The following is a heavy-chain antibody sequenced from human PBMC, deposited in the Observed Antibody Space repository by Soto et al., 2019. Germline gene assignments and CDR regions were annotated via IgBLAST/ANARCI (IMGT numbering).Heavy chain of an antibody. D-gene: IGHD2-21*01. CDR2: ISGSAIYT. V-gene: IGHV3-23*01. CDR3: AKANTHAIYYYYGRGV. Sequence: GGCLRLSCAASGFTFSSYAMSWVRQAPGKGLEWVSAISGSAIYTYYADSVKGRFTISRDNSTKMLYLHINSLRADDTPVHFCAKANTHAIYYYYGRGVWGQGTTVAV. J-gene: IGHJ6*02. CDR1: GFTFSSYA.